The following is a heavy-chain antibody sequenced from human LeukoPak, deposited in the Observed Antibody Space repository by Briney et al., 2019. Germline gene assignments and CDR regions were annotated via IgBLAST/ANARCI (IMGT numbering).Heavy chain of an antibody. J-gene: IGHJ4*02. CDR3: ARSSPTYYFDSSGYYYGDY. V-gene: IGHV1-2*06. Sequence: ASVKVSCKASAYSFTDYYIHWVRQAPGQGLEWMGRINPNSGGTDYAQKFQGRVTMTRDTSISTAYVELSRLRSDDTAVYYCARSSPTYYFDSSGYYYGDYWGQGTLVIVSS. CDR2: INPNSGGT. CDR1: AYSFTDYY. D-gene: IGHD3-22*01.